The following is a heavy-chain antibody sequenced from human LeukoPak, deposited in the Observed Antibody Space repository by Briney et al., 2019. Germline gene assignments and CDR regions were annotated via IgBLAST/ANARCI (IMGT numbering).Heavy chain of an antibody. CDR3: TTQRGGYCSGGSCYRP. Sequence: PGGSLRLACAASGFTFSNVWMSWVRQAPGKGLEWVGRIKSKTDGGTTDYAAPVKGRFTISRDDSKNTLYLQMNSLKTEDTAVYYCTTQRGGYCSGGSCYRPWGQGTLVTVSS. J-gene: IGHJ5*02. CDR2: IKSKTDGGTT. V-gene: IGHV3-15*01. CDR1: GFTFSNVW. D-gene: IGHD2-15*01.